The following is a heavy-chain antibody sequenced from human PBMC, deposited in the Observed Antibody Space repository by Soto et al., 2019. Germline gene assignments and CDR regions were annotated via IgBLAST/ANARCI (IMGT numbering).Heavy chain of an antibody. V-gene: IGHV3-48*02. CDR2: ISSSSSTI. D-gene: IGHD3-22*01. CDR1: GFTFSIYS. J-gene: IGHJ3*02. Sequence: PGGSLRLSCAASGFTFSIYSMNWVRHAPGKGLEWVSYISSSSSTIYYADSVKGRFTISRDNAKNSLYLQMNSLRDEDTAVYYCARDQFYDSSGYYGLDAFDIWGQGTMVTVSS. CDR3: ARDQFYDSSGYYGLDAFDI.